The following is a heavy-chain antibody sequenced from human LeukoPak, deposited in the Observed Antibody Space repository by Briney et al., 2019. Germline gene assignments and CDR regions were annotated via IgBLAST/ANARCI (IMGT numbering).Heavy chain of an antibody. J-gene: IGHJ4*02. V-gene: IGHV1-2*02. CDR2: LNPKTGDT. D-gene: IGHD6-13*01. CDR3: AREGLYSSSSDFDY. CDR1: GYTFTGYY. Sequence: ASVKVSCKASGYTFTGYYVHWVRQAPGQGLQWMGYLNPKTGDTKYAQKLLDRVTMTRDAYISTVYMELRGLRSDDAAVYYCAREGLYSSSSDFDYWGQGTLVTVSS.